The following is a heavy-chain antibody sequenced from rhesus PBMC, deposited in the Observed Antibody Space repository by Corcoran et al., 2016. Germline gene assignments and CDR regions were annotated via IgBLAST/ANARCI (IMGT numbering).Heavy chain of an antibody. CDR3: ATSLTGDRYFDY. V-gene: IGHV1-111*02. CDR1: GYTFTDYY. Sequence: EVQLVQSGAEVKKPGASVKISCKASGYTFTDYYLHWVGQAPGKGLEWMGRVDSEDGEAIHAQNFQDRVTITADTSTDTAYLELSSLRSEDTAVYYCATSLTGDRYFDYWGQGVLVTVSS. CDR2: VDSEDGEA. D-gene: IGHD7-45*01. J-gene: IGHJ4*01.